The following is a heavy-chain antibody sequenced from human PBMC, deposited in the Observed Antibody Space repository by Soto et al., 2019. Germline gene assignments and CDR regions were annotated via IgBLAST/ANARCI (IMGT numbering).Heavy chain of an antibody. V-gene: IGHV1-46*01. CDR2: INPSGGST. D-gene: IGHD3-22*01. Sequence: QVQLVQSGAEVMKPGASVKVSCTASGYTFTSYYMHWVRQAPGQGLEWMGIINPSGGSTRYAQKVHGGGTMSRDTSMITVHMDLSSLSSVDPAVYYCARASSGYYSYFDYWGQGTLVTVSS. CDR1: GYTFTSYY. CDR3: ARASSGYYSYFDY. J-gene: IGHJ4*02.